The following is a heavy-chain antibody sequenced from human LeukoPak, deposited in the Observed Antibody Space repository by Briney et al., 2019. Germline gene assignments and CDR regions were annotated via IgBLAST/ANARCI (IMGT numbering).Heavy chain of an antibody. CDR1: GFTFSSYA. D-gene: IGHD3-10*01. J-gene: IGHJ4*02. V-gene: IGHV3-23*01. Sequence: GGPLRLSCAASGFTFSSYAMSWVRQAPGKGLEWVSAISGSGGSTYYADSVKGRFTISRDNSKNTLYLQMNSLRAEDTAVYYCAKNSPPSLWFGELFVDYWGQGTLVTVSS. CDR3: AKNSPPSLWFGELFVDY. CDR2: ISGSGGST.